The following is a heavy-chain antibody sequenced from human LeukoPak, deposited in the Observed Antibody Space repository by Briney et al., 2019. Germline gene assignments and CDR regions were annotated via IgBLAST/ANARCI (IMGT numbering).Heavy chain of an antibody. CDR1: GFTFSGYW. CDR3: ARDPGGPLGTFDY. D-gene: IGHD4-23*01. V-gene: IGHV3-7*05. CDR2: IKQDGSEK. Sequence: PGGSLRLSCAASGFTFSGYWMTWVRQAPGKGLEWVANIKQDGSEKYYVDSVKGRSTISRDNAKNSLYLQMNRLRAEDTAVYYCARDPGGPLGTFDYWGQGTLVTVSS. J-gene: IGHJ4*02.